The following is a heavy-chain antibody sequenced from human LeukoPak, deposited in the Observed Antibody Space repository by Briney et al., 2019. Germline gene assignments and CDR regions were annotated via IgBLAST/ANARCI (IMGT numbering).Heavy chain of an antibody. CDR1: GGSISSSSYS. J-gene: IGHJ4*02. CDR2: VSHSGSI. Sequence: PSETLSLTCTVSGGSISSSSYSWGWIRQPPGKGLEWIGSVSHSGSINYDPSLKNRVTISVDTSKNQFSLKLSSVTAADTAVYYCWAIVTTIKLDFWGQRTLVTVSS. D-gene: IGHD5-12*01. CDR3: WAIVTTIKLDF. V-gene: IGHV4-39*01.